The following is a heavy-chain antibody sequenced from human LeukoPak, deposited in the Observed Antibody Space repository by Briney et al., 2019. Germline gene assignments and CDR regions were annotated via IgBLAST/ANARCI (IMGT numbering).Heavy chain of an antibody. V-gene: IGHV3-23*01. J-gene: IGHJ6*02. D-gene: IGHD6-19*01. CDR2: ISGSGGST. Sequence: GGSLRLSCAASGFTFSSYAMSWVRQAPGKGLEWVSAISGSGGSTYYADSVKGRFTISRDNSKNTLYLQMNSLRAEDTAVYYCAKASSSSGWTERYYYYGMDVWGQGTTVTVSS. CDR1: GFTFSSYA. CDR3: AKASSSSGWTERYYYYGMDV.